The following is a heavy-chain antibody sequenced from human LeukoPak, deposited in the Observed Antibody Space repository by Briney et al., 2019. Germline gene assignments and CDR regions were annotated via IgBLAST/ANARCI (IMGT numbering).Heavy chain of an antibody. CDR2: INPSGGST. Sequence: ASVKVSCKASGYTFTGYYMHWVRQAPGQGLEWMGIINPSGGSTSYAQKFQGRVTMTRDMSTSTVYMELSSLRSEDTAVYYCARGRIAARPPKKVVYGPFDYWGQGTLVTVSS. J-gene: IGHJ4*02. CDR1: GYTFTGYY. CDR3: ARGRIAARPPKKVVYGPFDY. D-gene: IGHD6-6*01. V-gene: IGHV1-46*01.